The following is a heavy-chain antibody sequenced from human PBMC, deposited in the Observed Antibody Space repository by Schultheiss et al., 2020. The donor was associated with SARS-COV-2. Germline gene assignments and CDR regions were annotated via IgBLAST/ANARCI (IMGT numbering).Heavy chain of an antibody. CDR2: ISGSGGST. D-gene: IGHD3-3*01. J-gene: IGHJ4*02. CDR3: AKDLVIIRSSGCDY. CDR1: GFTFSSYG. Sequence: GGSLRLSCAASGFTFSSYGMHWVRQAPGKGLEWVSAISGSGGSTYYADSVKGRFTISRDNSKNTLYLQINSLRAEDTAVYYCAKDLVIIRSSGCDYWGQGTLVTVSS. V-gene: IGHV3-23*01.